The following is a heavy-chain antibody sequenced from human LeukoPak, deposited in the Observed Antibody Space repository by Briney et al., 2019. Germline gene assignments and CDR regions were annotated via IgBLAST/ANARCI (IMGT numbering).Heavy chain of an antibody. J-gene: IGHJ4*02. V-gene: IGHV5-51*01. Sequence: GASLQISCKGSGYRFTSYWIGWVRQMPGKGLEWIGIIYPGDSDPRYSPSFQGQVTISADKSISTAYLQWSSLKASDTAMYYCARQYYFDYWGQGTLVTVSS. CDR3: ARQYYFDY. CDR1: GYRFTSYW. CDR2: IYPGDSDP.